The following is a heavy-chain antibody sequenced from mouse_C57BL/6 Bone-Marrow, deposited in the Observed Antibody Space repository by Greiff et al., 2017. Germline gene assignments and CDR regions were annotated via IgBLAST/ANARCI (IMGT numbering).Heavy chain of an antibody. CDR1: GFNIQDYY. V-gene: IGHV14-2*01. Sequence: VQLQQSGAELVKPGASVKLSCTASGFNIQDYYMHWVKQRTEQGLEWIGRIDPEDGETKYAPKFQGKATITADTSSTPASLQLSSLTSEDTAVYYCASFYYASSPFAYWGQGTLVTVSA. CDR3: ASFYYASSPFAY. CDR2: IDPEDGET. D-gene: IGHD1-1*01. J-gene: IGHJ3*01.